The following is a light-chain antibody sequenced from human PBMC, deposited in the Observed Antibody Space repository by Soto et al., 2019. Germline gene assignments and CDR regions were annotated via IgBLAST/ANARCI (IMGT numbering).Light chain of an antibody. J-gene: IGKJ1*01. CDR1: QTIMTY. CDR3: QQSYNSPQT. Sequence: DIQMTQSPSSLSASVGDEVTITCRASQTIMTYLNWYQLKQGKXPRXLIYAASSLQSGVPSRFSGSGSGTDVTLTISSLQPEDFETYSGQQSYNSPQTFGRGTKVDIK. V-gene: IGKV1-39*01. CDR2: AAS.